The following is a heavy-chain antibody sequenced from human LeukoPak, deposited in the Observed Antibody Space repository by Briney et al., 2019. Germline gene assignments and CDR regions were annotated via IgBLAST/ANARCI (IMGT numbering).Heavy chain of an antibody. J-gene: IGHJ3*02. CDR3: ARGPTDFDASDI. V-gene: IGHV3-7*01. Sequence: PGGSVRLSCAASGFPVSSYWMSWVRQVPGKGPESVAHIKHDSSETYYVDTVRGRFIISRDNAKNSLYLQMNSLRVEDTAVYHCARGPTDFDASDIWGHGTLVTVSS. CDR1: GFPVSSYW. CDR2: IKHDSSET.